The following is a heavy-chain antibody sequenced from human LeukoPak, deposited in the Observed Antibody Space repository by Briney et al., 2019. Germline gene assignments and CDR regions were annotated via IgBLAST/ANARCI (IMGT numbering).Heavy chain of an antibody. CDR1: GGSISSYY. CDR3: ARRRYYDSWFDP. V-gene: IGHV4-59*08. Sequence: PSETLSLTCTVSGGSISSYYWSWIRQPPGKGLEWIGYIYYSGSTNYNPSLKSRVTISVDTSKNQFSLKLSSVTAADTAVYYCARRRYYDSWFDPWGQGTLVTVSS. J-gene: IGHJ5*02. CDR2: IYYSGST. D-gene: IGHD3-22*01.